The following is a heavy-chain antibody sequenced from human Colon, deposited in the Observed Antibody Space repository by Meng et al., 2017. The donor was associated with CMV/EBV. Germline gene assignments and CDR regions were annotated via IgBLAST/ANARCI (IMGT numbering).Heavy chain of an antibody. Sequence: GGSLRLSCAASGFTFGTYGMHWVRQAPGKGLEWLAVIWYDEINKFYAESVQGRFTISRDNSKNTLYLQMHSLRAEDTAVYYCTKGPDYSYFWTASDWGQGALVTVSS. D-gene: IGHD3/OR15-3a*01. J-gene: IGHJ4*02. CDR3: TKGPDYSYFWTASD. CDR2: IWYDEINK. CDR1: GFTFGTYG. V-gene: IGHV3-33*06.